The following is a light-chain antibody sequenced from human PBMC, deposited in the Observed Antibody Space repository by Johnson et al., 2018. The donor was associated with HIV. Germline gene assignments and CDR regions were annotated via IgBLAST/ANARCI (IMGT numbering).Light chain of an antibody. CDR1: SSNIGNSY. V-gene: IGLV1-51*01. CDR3: GTWGGV. CDR2: DNN. Sequence: QSVLTQPPSVSAAPGQKVTISCSGSSSNIGNSYVSWYQQLPGTAPKLLIYDNNKRPSGIPDRFSGSKSGTSATLGITGLQTGDEADYYCGTWGGVFGTGTKVTVI. J-gene: IGLJ1*01.